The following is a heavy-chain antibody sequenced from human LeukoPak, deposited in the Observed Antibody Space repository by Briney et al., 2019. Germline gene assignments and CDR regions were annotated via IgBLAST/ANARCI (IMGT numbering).Heavy chain of an antibody. CDR1: GFTFSDYY. V-gene: IGHV3-11*04. CDR2: ISSGSNI. Sequence: PGGSLRLSCAASGFTFSDYYMSWIRQAPGKGLEWVSYISSGSNIYYADSVKGRFTISRDNAKNSLYLQVNSLRAEDTAVYYCARDIYGSGPPVGDAIDYWGQGTLVTVSS. D-gene: IGHD3-10*01. CDR3: ARDIYGSGPPVGDAIDY. J-gene: IGHJ4*02.